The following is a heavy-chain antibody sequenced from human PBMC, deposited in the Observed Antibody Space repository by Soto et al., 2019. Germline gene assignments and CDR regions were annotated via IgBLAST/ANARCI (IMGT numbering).Heavy chain of an antibody. D-gene: IGHD6-13*01. CDR3: AKSRYSSTWYGMDV. Sequence: LRLSCAASGFTFSSYAMNWVRQAPGKGLEWVSAVSGSGDSTYYGDSVKGRFTISRDNSKNTLYLQMNSLRAEDTAVYYCAKSRYSSTWYGMDVWGQGITVTVSS. V-gene: IGHV3-23*01. CDR1: GFTFSSYA. J-gene: IGHJ6*02. CDR2: VSGSGDST.